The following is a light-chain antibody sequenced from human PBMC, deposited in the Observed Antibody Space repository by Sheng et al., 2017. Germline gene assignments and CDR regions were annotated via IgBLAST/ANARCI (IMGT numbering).Light chain of an antibody. CDR3: QQRSNRPT. CDR1: QGVSNN. Sequence: PGERATLSCRASQGVSNNLVWYQQKPGQAPRLLIYDASNRATGIPPRFSGSGSGTDFTLTISSLEPEDFAVYYCQQRSNRPTFGQGTKVEIK. CDR2: DAS. V-gene: IGKV3-11*01. J-gene: IGKJ1*01.